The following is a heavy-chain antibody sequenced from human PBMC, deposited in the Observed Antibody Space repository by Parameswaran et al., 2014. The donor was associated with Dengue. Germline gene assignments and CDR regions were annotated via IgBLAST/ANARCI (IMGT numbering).Heavy chain of an antibody. CDR2: IYPGDSDT. CDR3: ARPRYYGDYGRAFDI. Sequence: WIRQPPGKGLEWMGIIYPGDSDTRYSPSFQGQVTISADKSISTAYLQWSSLKASDTAMYYCARPRYYGDYGRAFDIWARDNGHRLL. V-gene: IGHV5-51*01. D-gene: IGHD4-17*01. J-gene: IGHJ3*02.